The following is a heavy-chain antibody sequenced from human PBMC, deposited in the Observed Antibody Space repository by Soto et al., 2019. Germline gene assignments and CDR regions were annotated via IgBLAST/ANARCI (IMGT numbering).Heavy chain of an antibody. D-gene: IGHD5-18*01. CDR3: ARDSGIQLWPYYFDY. CDR1: GGSISSYY. V-gene: IGHV4-59*01. CDR2: IYYSGST. J-gene: IGHJ4*02. Sequence: SETLSCTCTVSGGSISSYYWSWIRQPPGKGLAWIGYIYYSGSTNYNPCLKSRVTISVDTSKNQFSLKLSSVTAADTAVYYCARDSGIQLWPYYFDYWGQGTLVTVSS.